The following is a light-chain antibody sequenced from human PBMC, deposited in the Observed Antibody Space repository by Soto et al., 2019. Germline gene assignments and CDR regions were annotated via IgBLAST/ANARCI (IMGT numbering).Light chain of an antibody. J-gene: IGKJ1*01. Sequence: EIVMTQSPATLSVSPGETATLSCRASQSVSNNLAWYQHKPGQAPRVLIYGASTRATGIPVRFSGSGSGTEFTLTISSLQSEDFAVYYCQQYNNWLETFGQGTKVEIK. CDR2: GAS. V-gene: IGKV3-15*01. CDR3: QQYNNWLET. CDR1: QSVSNN.